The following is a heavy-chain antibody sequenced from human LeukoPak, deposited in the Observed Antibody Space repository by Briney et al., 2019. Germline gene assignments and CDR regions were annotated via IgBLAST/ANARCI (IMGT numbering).Heavy chain of an antibody. V-gene: IGHV3-15*01. CDR3: TTDAPYYGSGSYFSDFQH. D-gene: IGHD3-10*01. J-gene: IGHJ1*01. Sequence: GGSLRLSCAASGFTFTYAYMSWVRQAPGRGLEWVGRIKSKTDGGTADYAAPVKGRFTISRDDSNKTLHLQMNSLKTEDTGVYYCTTDAPYYGSGSYFSDFQHWGQGTLVTVSS. CDR2: IKSKTDGGTA. CDR1: GFTFTYAY.